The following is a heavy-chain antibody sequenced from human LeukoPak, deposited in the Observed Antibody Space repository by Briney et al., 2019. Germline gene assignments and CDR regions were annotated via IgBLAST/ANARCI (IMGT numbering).Heavy chain of an antibody. D-gene: IGHD1-7*01. Sequence: ASVNVSCKASGYTFTSYDINWVRQAPGPGLELMGWMNLNSGNTGYAQKFQGRVTMTRNTSISTDYMELSILRSEDTAVYYGAGVGYWWNWNYRSSHYYYYGMDVWGQGTTVTVSS. CDR2: MNLNSGNT. J-gene: IGHJ6*02. CDR1: GYTFTSYD. CDR3: AGVGYWWNWNYRSSHYYYYGMDV. V-gene: IGHV1-8*01.